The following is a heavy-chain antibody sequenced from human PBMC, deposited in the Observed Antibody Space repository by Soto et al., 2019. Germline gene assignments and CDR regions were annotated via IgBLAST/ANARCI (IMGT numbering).Heavy chain of an antibody. D-gene: IGHD3-22*01. CDR1: GGSISSSSYY. Sequence: QLQLQESGPGLVKPSETLSLTCTVSGGSISSSSYYWGWIRQPPGKGLDWIGSIYYSGSTYYNPSLNTRVAMSGDTTKNQFSLKLSSVNAADTAVYYSARGESDYYDCSGYPLLDYWGQGTLVTVSS. V-gene: IGHV4-39*01. CDR2: IYYSGST. CDR3: ARGESDYYDCSGYPLLDY. J-gene: IGHJ4*02.